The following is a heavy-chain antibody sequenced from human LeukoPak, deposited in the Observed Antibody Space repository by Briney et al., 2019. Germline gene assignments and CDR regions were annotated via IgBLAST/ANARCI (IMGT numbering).Heavy chain of an antibody. CDR1: GGTFSSYA. Sequence: GASVNVSCKASGGTFSSYAISWVRQAPGQGLEWGGGIIPIFGTANYAQKFQGRVTITADESTSTAYMELSSLGSEDTAVYYCAREEYSYGSSHFDYWGQGTLVTVSS. CDR2: IIPIFGTA. D-gene: IGHD5-18*01. J-gene: IGHJ4*02. CDR3: AREEYSYGSSHFDY. V-gene: IGHV1-69*13.